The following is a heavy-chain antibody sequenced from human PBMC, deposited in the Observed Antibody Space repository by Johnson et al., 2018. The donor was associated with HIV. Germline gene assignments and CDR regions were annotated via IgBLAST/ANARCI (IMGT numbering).Heavy chain of an antibody. CDR1: VFTFSSYA. CDR2: ISYDGSNK. J-gene: IGHJ3*02. V-gene: IGHV3-30*04. Sequence: QVQLVESGGGVVQPGRSLRLSCAASVFTFSSYAMHWVRQAPGKGLECVAVISYDGSNKYYADSVKGRFTISRDNSKNTLYLQMNSLRAEDTAVYYCARESRTTVVIRGGAFDIWGQGTMVTVSS. D-gene: IGHD4-23*01. CDR3: ARESRTTVVIRGGAFDI.